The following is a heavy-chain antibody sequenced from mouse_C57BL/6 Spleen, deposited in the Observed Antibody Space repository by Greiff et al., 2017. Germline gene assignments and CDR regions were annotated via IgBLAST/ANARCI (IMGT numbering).Heavy chain of an antibody. CDR2: IDPENGDT. CDR1: GFNIKDDD. CDR3: TTDGNYGAWFAY. V-gene: IGHV14-4*01. D-gene: IGHD2-1*01. Sequence: VQLQQSGAELVRPGASVKLSCTASGFNIKDDDMHWVKQRPEQGLEWIGWIDPENGDTEYASKFQGKATITADTSSNTAYLQLSSLTSEDTAVYYCTTDGNYGAWFAYWGQGTLVTVSA. J-gene: IGHJ3*01.